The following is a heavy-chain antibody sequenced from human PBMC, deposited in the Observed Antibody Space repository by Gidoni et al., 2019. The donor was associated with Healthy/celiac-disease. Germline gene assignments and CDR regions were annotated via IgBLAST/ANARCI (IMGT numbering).Heavy chain of an antibody. D-gene: IGHD6-13*01. V-gene: IGHV3-30*04. J-gene: IGHJ4*02. CDR2: ISYDGRNK. CDR1: GFTFSSYA. CDR3: ARTRGSSSLWRSDLDY. Sequence: QVQLVESGGGVVQPGRSLTLSCAASGFTFSSYAMHWVRQAPGTGLEWVAVISYDGRNKYYADSVKGRFTISRDNSKNTLYLQMNSLRAEDTAVYYCARTRGSSSLWRSDLDYWGQGTLVTVSS.